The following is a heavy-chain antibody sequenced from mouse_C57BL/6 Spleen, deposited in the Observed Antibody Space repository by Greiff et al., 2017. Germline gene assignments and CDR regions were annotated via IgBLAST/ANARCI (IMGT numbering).Heavy chain of an antibody. Sequence: VMLVESGPGLVQPSQSLSITCTVSGFSLTSYGVHWVRQSPGKGLEWLGVIWSGGSTDYNAAFISRLSISKDNSKSQVFFKMNSLQADDTAIYYCARGGYSNPYYAMDYWGQGTSVTVSS. D-gene: IGHD2-5*01. J-gene: IGHJ4*01. V-gene: IGHV2-2*01. CDR1: GFSLTSYG. CDR2: IWSGGST. CDR3: ARGGYSNPYYAMDY.